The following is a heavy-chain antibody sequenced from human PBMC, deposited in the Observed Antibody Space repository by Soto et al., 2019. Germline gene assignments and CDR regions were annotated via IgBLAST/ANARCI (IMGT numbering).Heavy chain of an antibody. V-gene: IGHV4-4*07. CDR3: AREGGYFDSSGSGVYHYYGVDV. J-gene: IGHJ6*02. CDR2: IYYTGST. Sequence: PSETLSLTCTVSGGPISPYYWSWIRQPAGKGLEWIGRIYYTGSTNYNPPLKSRISMSLDTARNQISLKVNFVTAADTAVYYCAREGGYFDSSGSGVYHYYGVDVWGRGTTVTV. CDR1: GGPISPYY. D-gene: IGHD3-22*01.